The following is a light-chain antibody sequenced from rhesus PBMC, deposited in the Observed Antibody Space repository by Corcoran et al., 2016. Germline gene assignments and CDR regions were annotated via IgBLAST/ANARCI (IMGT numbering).Light chain of an antibody. CDR2: EVS. J-gene: IGKJ3*01. CDR3: MQTLQAPFT. Sequence: DIVMTQTPLSLPVTPGEPASISCRSSQSLLASEDGNTYLDWYLQKPGPSQRPLIYEVSKRASGVPDRFRGSGSGTDFKLKISRVEAEDVGVYYCMQTLQAPFTFGPGTKLDIK. V-gene: IGKV2-86*01. CDR1: QSLLASEDGNTY.